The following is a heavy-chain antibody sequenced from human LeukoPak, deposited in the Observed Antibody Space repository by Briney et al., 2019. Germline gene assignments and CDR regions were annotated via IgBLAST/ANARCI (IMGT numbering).Heavy chain of an antibody. CDR1: GVSMSTFY. Sequence: SETLSLTCTVSGVSMSTFYWNWLRQPAGKGLEWIGRVDSTGSTTYSPSLKSRVSMSLDTSKNQFSLKLTSVTAADTAVYYCARDRSWYYGMDVWGQGTTVTVSS. V-gene: IGHV4-4*07. CDR3: ARDRSWYYGMDV. CDR2: VDSTGST. J-gene: IGHJ6*02.